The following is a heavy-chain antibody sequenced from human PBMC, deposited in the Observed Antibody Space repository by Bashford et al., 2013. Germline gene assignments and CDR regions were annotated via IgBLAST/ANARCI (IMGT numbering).Heavy chain of an antibody. Sequence: VRQAPGKGLEWVSVIYSGGSTYYADSVKGRFTISRDNSKNTLYLQMNSLRAEDTAVYYCASDYGDYELGVWGQGTTVTVSS. CDR3: ASDYGDYELGV. D-gene: IGHD4-17*01. CDR2: IYSGGST. J-gene: IGHJ6*02. V-gene: IGHV3-53*01.